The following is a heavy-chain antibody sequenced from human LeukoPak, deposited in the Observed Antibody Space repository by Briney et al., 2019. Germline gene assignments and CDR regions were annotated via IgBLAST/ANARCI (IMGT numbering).Heavy chain of an antibody. J-gene: IGHJ3*02. V-gene: IGHV4-59*11. CDR3: ARNHAFDI. CDR1: GGSMSSHY. CDR2: IYYSGFT. Sequence: NPSETLSLTCTVSGGSMSSHYWSWIRQSPAKGLEWIGYIYYSGFTNYNPSLKSRVTISVDTSKNQFSLNLTSMTAADTALYYCARNHAFDIWGQGTMVIVSS.